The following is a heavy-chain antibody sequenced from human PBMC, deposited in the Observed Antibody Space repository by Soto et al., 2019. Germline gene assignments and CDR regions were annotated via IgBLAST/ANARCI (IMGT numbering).Heavy chain of an antibody. V-gene: IGHV3-33*01. CDR2: IWYDGSNK. D-gene: IGHD3-3*02. CDR1: GFTFSSYG. Sequence: PGGSLRLSCAASGFTFSSYGMHWVRQAPGKGLEWVAVIWYDGSNKYYADSVKGRFTISRDNSKNTLYLQMNSLRAEDTAVYYCARHFWSGYQLDYWGQGTLVTVYS. J-gene: IGHJ4*02. CDR3: ARHFWSGYQLDY.